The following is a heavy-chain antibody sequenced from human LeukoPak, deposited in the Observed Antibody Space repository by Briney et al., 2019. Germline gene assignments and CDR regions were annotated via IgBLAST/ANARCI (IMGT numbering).Heavy chain of an antibody. V-gene: IGHV4-39*01. J-gene: IGHJ6*02. CDR1: GGSISSSSYY. CDR3: ARQNTRGPGSYYYGMDV. CDR2: IYYSGST. D-gene: IGHD3-10*01. Sequence: SETLSLTCTVSGGSISSSSYYWGWIRQPPGKGLEWIGSIYYSGSTYYNPSLKSRVTISVDTSKNQFSLKLSSVTAADTAVYYCARQNTRGPGSYYYGMDVWGQGTTVTVSS.